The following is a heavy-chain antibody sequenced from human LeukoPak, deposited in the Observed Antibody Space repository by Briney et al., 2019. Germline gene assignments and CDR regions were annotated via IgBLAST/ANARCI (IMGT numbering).Heavy chain of an antibody. CDR3: ARDIPRGSTTLDY. CDR1: GFTFSNYW. Sequence: GGSLRLSCAASGFTFSNYWMHWVRQAPGKGLVWVSRVYSDGSSAIYADSVRGRFTISRDNAKNTLYSQMNSLTTEDTAVYYCARDIPRGSTTLDYWGQGTLVTVSS. CDR2: VYSDGSSA. J-gene: IGHJ4*02. D-gene: IGHD2/OR15-2a*01. V-gene: IGHV3-74*01.